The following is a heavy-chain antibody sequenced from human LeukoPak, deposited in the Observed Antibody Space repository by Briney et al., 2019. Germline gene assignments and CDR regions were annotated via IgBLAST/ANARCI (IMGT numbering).Heavy chain of an antibody. CDR3: AKDLGYCSSTSCYNEAGPGFDY. D-gene: IGHD2-2*02. CDR2: ISGDGGST. V-gene: IGHV3-43*02. CDR1: GFTFDDYA. Sequence: GGSLRLSCAASGFTFDDYAMHWVRQAPGKGLEWVSLISGDGGSTYYADSVKGRFTISRDNSKNSLYLQMNSLRTEDTALYYCAKDLGYCSSTSCYNEAGPGFDYWGQGTLVTVS. J-gene: IGHJ4*02.